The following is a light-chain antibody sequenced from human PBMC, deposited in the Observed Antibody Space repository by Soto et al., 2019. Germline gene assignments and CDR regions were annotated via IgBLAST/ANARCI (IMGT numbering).Light chain of an antibody. CDR2: GTA. CDR3: QQYNHWPPT. Sequence: EIGRTQSPATLSLSPGEIATLSFMGIQSFGSDLAWYQQKPGQAPRLLIYGTATRAPGLPARFSGSGSGTEFTLTISSLQSEDFAVYSCQQYNHWPPTFAQGTKWIS. V-gene: IGKV3-15*01. J-gene: IGKJ1*01. CDR1: QSFGSD.